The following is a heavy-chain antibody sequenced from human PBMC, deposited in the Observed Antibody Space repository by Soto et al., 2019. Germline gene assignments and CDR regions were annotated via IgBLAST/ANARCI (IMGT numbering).Heavy chain of an antibody. D-gene: IGHD2-15*01. CDR1: GFTFRDFA. J-gene: IGHJ3*02. CDR3: ARDHRWALDI. CDR2: ISVGGGSI. V-gene: IGHV3-48*02. Sequence: EVQLVESGGGLVQPGGSLRVSCTASGFTFRDFAFNWVRQAPGKGLEWVSYISVGGGSIFYADSVKGRFTISRDDAKNSVYLQMNTLRDEDTAVYYCARDHRWALDIWGQGTMVTVSS.